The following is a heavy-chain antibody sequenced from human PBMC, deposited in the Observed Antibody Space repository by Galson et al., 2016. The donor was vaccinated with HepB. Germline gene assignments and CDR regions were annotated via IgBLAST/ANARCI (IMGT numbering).Heavy chain of an antibody. V-gene: IGHV3-30*18. D-gene: IGHD1-26*01. CDR1: GFTFRSHG. J-gene: IGHJ2*01. CDR2: ISYDASNR. CDR3: AKASGNYPYWYSDL. Sequence: SLRLSCAASGFTFRSHGMHWVRQAPGKGLEWVAVISYDASNRIYIDSVKGRFTISRDNSKNILELQMNSLRADDTAVYYCAKASGNYPYWYSDLWGRGTPVTVSS.